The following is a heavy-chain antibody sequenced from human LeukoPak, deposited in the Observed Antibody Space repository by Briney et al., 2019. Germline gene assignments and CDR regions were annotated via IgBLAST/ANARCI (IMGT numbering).Heavy chain of an antibody. CDR3: ARSLTTTGGYAMDV. D-gene: IGHD4-17*01. V-gene: IGHV4-4*02. CDR1: GGSISSSNW. CDR2: IHHSGST. J-gene: IGHJ6*02. Sequence: SGTLSLTCGVSGGSISSSNWWSWVRQPPGKGLEWIGEIHHSGSTNYNPSLKSRVTMSVDKSKNQFSLRLSSVTAADTAVYYCARSLTTTGGYAMDVWGQGTTVTVSS.